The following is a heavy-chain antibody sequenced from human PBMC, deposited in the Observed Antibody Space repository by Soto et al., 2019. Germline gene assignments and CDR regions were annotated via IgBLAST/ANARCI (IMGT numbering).Heavy chain of an antibody. Sequence: SETLSLTCTVSGGSISSYYWSWIRQPPGKGLEWIGYIYYSGSTNYNPSLKSRVTISVDTSKNQFSLKLSSVTAADTAVYYCARDGFWSGYYNWFDPWGQGTLVTVSS. CDR2: IYYSGST. CDR1: GGSISSYY. D-gene: IGHD3-3*01. V-gene: IGHV4-59*01. J-gene: IGHJ5*02. CDR3: ARDGFWSGYYNWFDP.